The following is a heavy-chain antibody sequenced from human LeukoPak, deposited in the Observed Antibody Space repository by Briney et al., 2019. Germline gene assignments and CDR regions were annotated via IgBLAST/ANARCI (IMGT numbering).Heavy chain of an antibody. J-gene: IGHJ5*02. CDR2: ISSSSSYI. D-gene: IGHD3-10*01. V-gene: IGHV3-21*01. CDR3: ARENTIGYYYGSGSYYNLGYNWFDP. CDR1: GFTFSSYS. Sequence: GGSLRLSCAASGFTFSSYSMNWVRQAPGKGLEWVSSISSSSSYIYYADSVKGRFTISRDNAKNSLYLQMNSLRAEDTAVYYCARENTIGYYYGSGSYYNLGYNWFDPWGQGTLVTVSS.